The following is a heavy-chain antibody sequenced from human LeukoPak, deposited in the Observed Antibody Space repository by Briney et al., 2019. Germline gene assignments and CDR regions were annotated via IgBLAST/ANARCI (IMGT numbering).Heavy chain of an antibody. CDR2: INSDGSST. Sequence: GGSLRLSCAASGFTFSSYWMHWVRQAPGKGLVWVSRINSDGSSTSYADSVKGRFTISRDNAKNTPYLQMNSLRAEDTAVYYCARDSLGIELDYWGQGTLVTVSS. V-gene: IGHV3-74*01. CDR1: GFTFSSYW. D-gene: IGHD3-16*01. J-gene: IGHJ4*02. CDR3: ARDSLGIELDY.